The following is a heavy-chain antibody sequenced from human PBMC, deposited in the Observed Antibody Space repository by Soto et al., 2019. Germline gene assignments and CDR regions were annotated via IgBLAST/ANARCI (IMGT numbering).Heavy chain of an antibody. J-gene: IGHJ6*02. CDR1: GDSVSSNSAA. Sequence: SQPLSLTCAISGDSVSSNSAAWNWIRQSPSRGLEWLGRTYYRSKWYNDYAVSVKSRITINPDTSKNQFSLQLNSVTPEDTAVYYCARDESSSWYGGGWFYYYYYGMDVWGQGTTVTVSS. D-gene: IGHD6-13*01. V-gene: IGHV6-1*01. CDR2: TYYRSKWYN. CDR3: ARDESSSWYGGGWFYYYYYGMDV.